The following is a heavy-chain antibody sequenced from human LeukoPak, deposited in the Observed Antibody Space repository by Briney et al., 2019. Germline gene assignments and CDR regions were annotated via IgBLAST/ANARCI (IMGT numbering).Heavy chain of an antibody. CDR2: IWYDGNNK. CDR3: ARDHLRYCSGGSCFPGLGY. Sequence: PGGSLRLSCAASGFTVSSVGMHWVPQAPGKGLEWVAGIWYDGNNKYYADPVKGRFTISRDNSKNTLYLEMNSLRAEDTAVYYCARDHLRYCSGGSCFPGLGYWGQGTLVTVSS. V-gene: IGHV3-33*01. D-gene: IGHD2-15*01. J-gene: IGHJ4*02. CDR1: GFTVSSVG.